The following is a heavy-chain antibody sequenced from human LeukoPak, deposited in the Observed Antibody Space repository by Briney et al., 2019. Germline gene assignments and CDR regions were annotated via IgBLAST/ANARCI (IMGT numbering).Heavy chain of an antibody. V-gene: IGHV4-59*08. Sequence: PSETLSLTCTVSGGSISNHYWGWIRQPPGKGLEWIGYIHYSGSTKYNPSLKSRVTVSADTSNNQISLKVSSVTAAETAVYYCARRGVEMAAIRPDNWFDPWGPGTLVTVSS. CDR1: GGSISNHY. D-gene: IGHD5-24*01. J-gene: IGHJ5*02. CDR3: ARRGVEMAAIRPDNWFDP. CDR2: IHYSGST.